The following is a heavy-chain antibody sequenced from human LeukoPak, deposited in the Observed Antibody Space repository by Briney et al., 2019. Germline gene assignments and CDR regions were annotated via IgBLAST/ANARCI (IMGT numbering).Heavy chain of an antibody. V-gene: IGHV1-46*01. J-gene: IGHJ4*02. D-gene: IGHD3-22*01. CDR1: GYTFTSYG. Sequence: ASVKVSCKASGYTFTSYGISWVRQAPGQGLEWMGIINPSGGSTSYAQKFQGRVTMTRDMSTSTGYMELSSLRSEDTAVYYCARGRSYYDSSQFVYWGQGTLVTVSS. CDR2: INPSGGST. CDR3: ARGRSYYDSSQFVY.